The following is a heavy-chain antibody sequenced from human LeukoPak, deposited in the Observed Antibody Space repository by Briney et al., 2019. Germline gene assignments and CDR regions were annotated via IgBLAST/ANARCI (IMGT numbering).Heavy chain of an antibody. Sequence: SETLSLTCTVSGDSISPYYWSWIRRPPGKGLEWIGYVYYSGSTNYNPSLNSRVTISLDTSKNQFSLKLSSVTAADTAVYYCARGEVAVTTYGDYYYYMDVWGKGTTVTVSS. V-gene: IGHV4-59*01. CDR2: VYYSGST. D-gene: IGHD4-11*01. J-gene: IGHJ6*03. CDR3: ARGEVAVTTYGDYYYYMDV. CDR1: GDSISPYY.